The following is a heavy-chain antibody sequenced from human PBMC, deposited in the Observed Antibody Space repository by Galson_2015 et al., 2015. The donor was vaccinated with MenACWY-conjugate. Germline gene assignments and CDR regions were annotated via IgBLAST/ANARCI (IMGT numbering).Heavy chain of an antibody. Sequence: SLRLSCAVFGFSLSDFWMSWVRQAPGKGLEWVSDIHQDGSKRYYVDSVEGRFTIYRDNAKNSLYLQMNSLRADDTAVYYCARAPLQDGSSTAYRPFDDWGQGALVTVSS. CDR3: ARAPLQDGSSTAYRPFDD. V-gene: IGHV3-7*03. CDR1: GFSLSDFW. CDR2: IHQDGSKR. D-gene: IGHD2-2*01. J-gene: IGHJ4*02.